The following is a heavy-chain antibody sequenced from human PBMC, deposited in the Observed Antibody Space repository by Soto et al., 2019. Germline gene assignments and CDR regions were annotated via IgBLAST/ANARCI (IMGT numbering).Heavy chain of an antibody. CDR3: AKVRHSSGWYLAFDI. J-gene: IGHJ3*02. CDR1: GFTFSSYG. CDR2: ISYDGSNK. D-gene: IGHD6-19*01. Sequence: QVQLVESGGGVVQPGRSLRLSCAASGFTFSSYGMHWVRQAPGKGLEWVAVISYDGSNKYYADSVKGRFTISRDNSKNTLYLQMNSLRAEDTAVYYCAKVRHSSGWYLAFDIWGQGTMVTVSS. V-gene: IGHV3-30*18.